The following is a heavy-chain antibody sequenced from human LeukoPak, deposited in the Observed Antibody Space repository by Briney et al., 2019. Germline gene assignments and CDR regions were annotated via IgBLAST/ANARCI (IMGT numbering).Heavy chain of an antibody. CDR1: GGSISSSSYY. V-gene: IGHV4-39*01. CDR2: IYYSGST. Sequence: SETLSLTCTVSGGSISSSSYYWGWIRQPPGKGLEWIGSIYYSGSTYYNPSLKSRVTISVDTSKNQFSLKLSSVTAADTAVYYCASLYSSSWYWGQGTLVIVSS. D-gene: IGHD6-13*01. J-gene: IGHJ4*02. CDR3: ASLYSSSWY.